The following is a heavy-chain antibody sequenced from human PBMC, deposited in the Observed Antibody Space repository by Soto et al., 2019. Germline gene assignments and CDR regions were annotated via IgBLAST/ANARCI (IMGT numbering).Heavy chain of an antibody. CDR3: ARPGAVAGFDY. Sequence: SETLSLTCAVYGGSFSGYYWSWIRQPPGKGLEWIGEINHSGSTNYNPSLKSRVTISVDTSKNQFSLKLSSVTAADTAVYYCARPGAVAGFDYWGQGTLVTVSS. CDR1: GGSFSGYY. CDR2: INHSGST. V-gene: IGHV4-34*01. J-gene: IGHJ4*02. D-gene: IGHD6-19*01.